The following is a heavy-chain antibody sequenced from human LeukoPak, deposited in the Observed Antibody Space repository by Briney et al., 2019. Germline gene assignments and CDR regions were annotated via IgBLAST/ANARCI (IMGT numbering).Heavy chain of an antibody. J-gene: IGHJ4*02. CDR2: ISSSSSYI. Sequence: GGSLRLSCAASGFTFSSYSMNWVRQAPGKGLEWVSSISSSSSYIYYADSVKGRFTISRDNAKNSLYLQMNSLRAEDTAVYYCARECGGDCYSKRSFDYWGQGTLVTVSS. V-gene: IGHV3-21*01. D-gene: IGHD2-21*02. CDR1: GFTFSSYS. CDR3: ARECGGDCYSKRSFDY.